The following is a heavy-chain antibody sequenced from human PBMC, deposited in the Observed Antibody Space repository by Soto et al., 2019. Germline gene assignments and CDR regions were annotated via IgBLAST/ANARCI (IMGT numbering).Heavy chain of an antibody. Sequence: EVQLVESGGGLVQPGGSLRLSCAASGFTFSSYDMHWVRQATGKGLEWVSAIGTAGDTYYPGSVKDRFTISRENAKNSLYLQMNSLRAGDTAVYYCARGVAAHDLDYWGQGTLVTVSS. V-gene: IGHV3-13*01. D-gene: IGHD6-6*01. CDR2: IGTAGDT. CDR1: GFTFSSYD. CDR3: ARGVAAHDLDY. J-gene: IGHJ4*02.